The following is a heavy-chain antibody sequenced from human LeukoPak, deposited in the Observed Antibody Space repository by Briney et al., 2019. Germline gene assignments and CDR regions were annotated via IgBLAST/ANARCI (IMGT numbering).Heavy chain of an antibody. CDR2: IYYSGST. V-gene: IGHV4-30-4*01. D-gene: IGHD3-3*01. Sequence: SETLSLTCTVSGGSLSSGDYYWSWIRQPPGKGLEWIGYIYYSGSTYYNPSLKSRVTISVDTSKNQFSLKLSSVTAADTAVYYCARPVRAPYYDFWSGEVGYMDVWGKGTTVTVSS. CDR3: ARPVRAPYYDFWSGEVGYMDV. CDR1: GGSLSSGDYY. J-gene: IGHJ6*03.